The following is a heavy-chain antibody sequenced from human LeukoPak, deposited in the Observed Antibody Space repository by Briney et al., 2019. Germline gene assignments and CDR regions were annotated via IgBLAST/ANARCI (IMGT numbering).Heavy chain of an antibody. CDR1: GGSISSGDYY. D-gene: IGHD3-16*01. V-gene: IGHV4-30-4*08. J-gene: IGHJ4*02. Sequence: PSETLSLTCTVSGGSISSGDYYWSWIRQPPGKGLEWIGYIYYSGSTYYNPSLRSRITISLDTSKNQFSLKLSSVTAADTAVYYCARSLYDYVWGSYPRSQNFDYWGQGTLVTVSS. CDR3: ARSLYDYVWGSYPRSQNFDY. CDR2: IYYSGST.